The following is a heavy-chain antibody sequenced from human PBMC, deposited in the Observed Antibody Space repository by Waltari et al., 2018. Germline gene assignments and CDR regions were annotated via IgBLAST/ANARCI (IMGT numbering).Heavy chain of an antibody. CDR1: GGPLSGYY. V-gene: IGHV4-34*01. CDR3: ARVRYNWNRKYYYYGLDV. Sequence: QVQLQQWGAGLLKPSETLSLTCAVYGGPLSGYYWSWIRQPPGKGLEWIGEINDIGSTNYNPSLKSRGNISVDTAKKQVSLKLSSVTAADTAVFYCARVRYNWNRKYYYYGLDVWGQGTTVTVSS. J-gene: IGHJ6*02. D-gene: IGHD1-20*01. CDR2: INDIGST.